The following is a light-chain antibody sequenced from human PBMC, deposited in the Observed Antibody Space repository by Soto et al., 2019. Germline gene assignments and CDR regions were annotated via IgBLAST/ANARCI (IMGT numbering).Light chain of an antibody. CDR1: NIGSKS. J-gene: IGLJ2*01. Sequence: SYELTQPPSVSVAPGQTASITCGGNNIGSKSVHWYQQKPGQAPVLVVYDDSDRPSGIPERFSGSNSGNTATLTISRVEAGDEADYYCQVWDSSSDHPHVVFGGGTKLTVL. V-gene: IGLV3-21*02. CDR2: DDS. CDR3: QVWDSSSDHPHVV.